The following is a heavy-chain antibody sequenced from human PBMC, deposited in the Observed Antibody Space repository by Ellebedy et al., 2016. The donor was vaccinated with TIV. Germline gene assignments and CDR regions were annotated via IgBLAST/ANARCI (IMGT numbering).Heavy chain of an antibody. D-gene: IGHD2-21*02. Sequence: GESLKISCAASGFTVSSNYMSWVRQAPGKGLEWVSVIYSGGSTYYADSVKGRFTISRDNSKNTLYLQMNSLRAEDTAVYYCARAPVVTAIQTYFDYWGQGTLVTVSS. CDR3: ARAPVVTAIQTYFDY. V-gene: IGHV3-66*01. CDR2: IYSGGST. CDR1: GFTVSSNY. J-gene: IGHJ4*02.